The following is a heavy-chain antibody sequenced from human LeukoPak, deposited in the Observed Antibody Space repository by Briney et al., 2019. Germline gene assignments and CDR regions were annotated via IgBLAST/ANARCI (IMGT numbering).Heavy chain of an antibody. CDR2: IYYSGST. D-gene: IGHD3-22*01. CDR1: GGSISSGGYY. J-gene: IGHJ1*01. Sequence: PSQTLSLTCTVSGGSISSGGYYWSWIRQHPGKGLEWIGYIYYSGSTYYNPSLKSRVTISVDTSKNQFPLKLSSVTAADTAVYYCARSRDDSSGYYPPGFQHWGQGTLVTVSS. V-gene: IGHV4-31*03. CDR3: ARSRDDSSGYYPPGFQH.